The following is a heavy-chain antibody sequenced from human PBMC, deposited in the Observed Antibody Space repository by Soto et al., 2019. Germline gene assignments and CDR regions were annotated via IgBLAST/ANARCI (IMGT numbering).Heavy chain of an antibody. CDR3: ALVYYYDSSGERSYYFDY. J-gene: IGHJ4*02. V-gene: IGHV1-18*01. CDR2: ISAYNGNT. Sequence: VASVKVSCKASGYTFTSYGISWVRQAPGQGLEWMGWISAYNGNTNYAQKLQGRVTMTTDTSTSTAYMELRSLRSDDTAVHYCALVYYYDSSGERSYYFDYWGQGTLVTVSS. D-gene: IGHD3-22*01. CDR1: GYTFTSYG.